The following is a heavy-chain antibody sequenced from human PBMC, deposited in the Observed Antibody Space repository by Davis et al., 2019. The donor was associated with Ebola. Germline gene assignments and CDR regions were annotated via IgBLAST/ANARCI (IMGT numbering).Heavy chain of an antibody. CDR1: GGTFSSYA. CDR2: INPSGGST. D-gene: IGHD4-11*01. Sequence: ASVKVSCKASGGTFSSYAISWVRQAPGQGLEWMGIINPSGGSTSYAQKFQGRVTMTRDTSTSTVYMELSSLRSEDTAVYYCARDLVDSNYAWFDPWGQGTLVTVSS. J-gene: IGHJ5*02. V-gene: IGHV1-46*01. CDR3: ARDLVDSNYAWFDP.